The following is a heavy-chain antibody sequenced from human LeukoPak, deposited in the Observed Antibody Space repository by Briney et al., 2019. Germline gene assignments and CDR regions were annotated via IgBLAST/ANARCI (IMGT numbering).Heavy chain of an antibody. CDR1: GFTFSSYW. CDR3: ARVPDYYYGMDV. V-gene: IGHV3-74*01. CDR2: INSDGSST. J-gene: IGHJ6*02. Sequence: GGSLRLSCAASGFTFSSYWMHWVRQAPGKGLVWVSRINSDGSSTSYADSVKGRFTISRDNAKNTLYLQMNSPRAEDTAVYYCARVPDYYYGMDVWGQGTTVTVSS.